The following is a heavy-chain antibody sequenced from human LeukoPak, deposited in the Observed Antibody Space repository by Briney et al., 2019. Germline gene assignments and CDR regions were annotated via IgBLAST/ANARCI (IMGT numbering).Heavy chain of an antibody. CDR2: ISSSGSTI. D-gene: IGHD3-22*01. CDR3: ARDFPGYYYDSSGYLDY. CDR1: GFTFSDYY. Sequence: GGSLRLSCAASGFTFSDYYMSWIRQAPGKGLEWVSYISSSGSTIYYADSVKGRFTISRDNAKNSLYLQLNSLRAEDTAVYYCARDFPGYYYDSSGYLDYWGQGTLVTVSS. J-gene: IGHJ4*02. V-gene: IGHV3-11*01.